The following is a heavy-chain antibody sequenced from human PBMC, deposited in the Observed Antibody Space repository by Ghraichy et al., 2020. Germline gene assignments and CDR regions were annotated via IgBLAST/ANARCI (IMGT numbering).Heavy chain of an antibody. V-gene: IGHV4-4*07. CDR3: ARGGSSSWYYYYYGMDV. J-gene: IGHJ6*02. CDR1: GGSISSYY. Sequence: ETLSLTCTVSGGSISSYYWSWIRQPAGKGLEWIGRIYTSGSTNYNPSLKSRVTMSVDTSKNQFSLKLSSVTAADTAVYYCARGGSSSWYYYYYGMDVWGQGTTVTVSS. CDR2: IYTSGST. D-gene: IGHD6-13*01.